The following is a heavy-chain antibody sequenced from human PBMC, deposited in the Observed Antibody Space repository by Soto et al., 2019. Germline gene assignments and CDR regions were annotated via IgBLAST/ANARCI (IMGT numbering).Heavy chain of an antibody. V-gene: IGHV4-59*02. CDR2: MYHGGRT. CDR3: ARDPGYCTNGVCPIFDF. J-gene: IGHJ4*02. D-gene: IGHD2-8*01. Sequence: SETLSLTCTVSGDSVTNYFWSWMRQPPGKGLEWIGHMYHGGRTNYSPSLTSRVTMSLDSSMNQFSLNLSSFTASDTAAYFCARDPGYCTNGVCPIFDFWGQGRLVTVSS. CDR1: GDSVTNYF.